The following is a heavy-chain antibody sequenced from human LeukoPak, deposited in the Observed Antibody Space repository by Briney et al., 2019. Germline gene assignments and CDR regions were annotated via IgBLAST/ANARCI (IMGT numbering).Heavy chain of an antibody. J-gene: IGHJ4*02. Sequence: ASVKVSCKASTYIFTDFYLHWVRQAPGQGLEWMGMIYPRDGSTGYAQKFQGRVTVTRDTSTSTVHMELSGLRSEDTAVYYCARDQEAFDYWGQGTLVTVSS. CDR1: TYIFTDFY. V-gene: IGHV1-46*01. CDR2: IYPRDGST. CDR3: ARDQEAFDY.